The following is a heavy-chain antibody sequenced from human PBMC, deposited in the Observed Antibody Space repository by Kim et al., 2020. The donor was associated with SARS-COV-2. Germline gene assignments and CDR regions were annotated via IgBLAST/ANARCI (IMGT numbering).Heavy chain of an antibody. CDR3: ARDQYSYGVARY. Sequence: SVKVSCKASGGTFSSYAISWVRQAPGQGLEWMGGIIPIFGTANYAQKFQGRVTITADESTSTAYMELSSLISEDTAVYYCARDQYSYGVARYWGQGTLVTVSS. D-gene: IGHD5-18*01. V-gene: IGHV1-69*13. CDR2: IIPIFGTA. J-gene: IGHJ4*02. CDR1: GGTFSSYA.